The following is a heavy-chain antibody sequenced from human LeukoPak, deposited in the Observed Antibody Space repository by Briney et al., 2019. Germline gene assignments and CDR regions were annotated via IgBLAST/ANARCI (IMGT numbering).Heavy chain of an antibody. CDR1: GGSISSYY. Sequence: SETLSLTCTVSGGSISSYYWSWIRQPPGKGLEWIGYIYYSGSTNYNPSLKSRVTISVDTSKNQFSLKLSSVTVADTAVYYCARGGWNKFDYWGQGTLVTVSS. V-gene: IGHV4-59*01. CDR3: ARGGWNKFDY. CDR2: IYYSGST. D-gene: IGHD3-22*01. J-gene: IGHJ4*02.